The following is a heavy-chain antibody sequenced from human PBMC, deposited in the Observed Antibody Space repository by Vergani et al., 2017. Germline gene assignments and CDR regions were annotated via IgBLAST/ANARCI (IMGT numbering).Heavy chain of an antibody. CDR1: GFTFDDYA. CDR3: AXDKVPDSGWYGSLGFQH. Sequence: EVQLVESGGVVVQPGGSLRLSCAASGFTFDDYAMHWVRQAPGKGLEWVSLISWDGGSTYYADSVKGRFTISRDNSKNSLYLQMNSLRAEDTALYYCAXDKVPDSGWYGSLGFQHWGQGTLVTVSS. V-gene: IGHV3-43D*03. D-gene: IGHD6-19*01. J-gene: IGHJ1*01. CDR2: ISWDGGST.